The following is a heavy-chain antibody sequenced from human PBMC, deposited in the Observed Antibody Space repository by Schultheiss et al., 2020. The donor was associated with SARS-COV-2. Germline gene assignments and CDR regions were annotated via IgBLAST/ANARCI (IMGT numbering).Heavy chain of an antibody. J-gene: IGHJ4*02. D-gene: IGHD3-3*01. Sequence: GGSLRLSCAASGFTFSNAWMSWVRQAPGKGLEWVSAINGGGGSTYYADSVKGRFTISRDNSKNTLYLQMNSLRAEDTAVYFCARYRPGADYWSGYEDYWGQGTLVTVSS. CDR2: INGGGGST. V-gene: IGHV3-23*01. CDR3: ARYRPGADYWSGYEDY. CDR1: GFTFSNAW.